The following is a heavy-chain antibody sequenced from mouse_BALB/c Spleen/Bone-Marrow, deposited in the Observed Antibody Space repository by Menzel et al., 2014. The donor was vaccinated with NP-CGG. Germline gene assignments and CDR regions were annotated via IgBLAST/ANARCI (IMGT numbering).Heavy chain of an antibody. CDR2: ISYSGST. Sequence: VQLQQSGPGLVKPSQSLSLTCTVTGYSITSDYAWNWIQQFPGNKLEWMGYISYSGSTSYNPSLKSRISITRDTSKNQFFLQLNSVTTEDTATYYCASPLLFAYWGQGTLVTVSA. V-gene: IGHV3-2*02. D-gene: IGHD2-3*01. CDR3: ASPLLFAY. CDR1: GYSITSDYA. J-gene: IGHJ3*01.